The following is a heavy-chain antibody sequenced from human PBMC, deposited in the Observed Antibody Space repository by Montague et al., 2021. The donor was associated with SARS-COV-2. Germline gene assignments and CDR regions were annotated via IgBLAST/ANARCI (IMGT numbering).Heavy chain of an antibody. CDR3: AKVGSSWYRGYYYGMDV. J-gene: IGHJ6*02. Sequence: SLRLSCTASGFTLSSYAMSWVRQAPGKGLEWVSAISGSGGSTCYSDSVXGRFTISRDNSKNTLYLQMNSLRAEDTAVYYCAKVGSSWYRGYYYGMDVWGQGTTVTVSS. CDR2: ISGSGGST. D-gene: IGHD6-13*01. V-gene: IGHV3-23*01. CDR1: GFTLSSYA.